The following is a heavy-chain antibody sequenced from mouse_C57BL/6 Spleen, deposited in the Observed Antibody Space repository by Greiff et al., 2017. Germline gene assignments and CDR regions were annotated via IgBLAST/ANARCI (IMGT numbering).Heavy chain of an antibody. Sequence: QVQLQQPGAELVRPGTSVKLSCKASGYTFTSYWMHWVKQRPGQGLEWIGVIDLSDSYTNYNQKFKGKATLTVDTSSSTAYMQLSSLTSEDSAVYYCARYYGSSYDAMDYWGQGTSVTVSS. CDR2: IDLSDSYT. CDR1: GYTFTSYW. D-gene: IGHD1-1*01. J-gene: IGHJ4*01. CDR3: ARYYGSSYDAMDY. V-gene: IGHV1-59*01.